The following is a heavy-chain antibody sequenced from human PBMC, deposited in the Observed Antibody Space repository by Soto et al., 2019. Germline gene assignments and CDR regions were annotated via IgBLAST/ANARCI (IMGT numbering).Heavy chain of an antibody. CDR3: ARDRYSSGWYVDY. V-gene: IGHV1-3*01. CDR2: INAGNGNT. Sequence: GASVKVSCKASVYTFTSYAMHWVRQAPGQRLEWMGWINAGNGNTKYSQKFQGRVTITRDTSASTAYMELSSLRSEDTAVYYCARDRYSSGWYVDYWGQGTQVTVSS. J-gene: IGHJ4*02. CDR1: VYTFTSYA. D-gene: IGHD6-19*01.